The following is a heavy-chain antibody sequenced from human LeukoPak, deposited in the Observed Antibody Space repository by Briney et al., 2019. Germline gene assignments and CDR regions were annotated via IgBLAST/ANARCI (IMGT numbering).Heavy chain of an antibody. CDR1: GYTFTAYY. D-gene: IGHD3-10*01. Sequence: ASVKVSCKASGYTFTAYYMHWVRQAPGQGREWMGWIHPNSGGTNYAQRFQGRVTMTRDTSISTAYMELSRLRSDDTAVYYCARDGDYGSGSYYRGFFDYWGQGTQVTVSS. V-gene: IGHV1-2*02. CDR3: ARDGDYGSGSYYRGFFDY. CDR2: IHPNSGGT. J-gene: IGHJ4*02.